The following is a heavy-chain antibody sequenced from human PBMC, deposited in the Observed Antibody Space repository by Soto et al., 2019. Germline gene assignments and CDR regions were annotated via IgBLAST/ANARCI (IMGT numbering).Heavy chain of an antibody. J-gene: IGHJ2*01. CDR3: ARRMAAAGDWYFDL. D-gene: IGHD6-13*01. Sequence: QVQLQESGPGLVKPSGTLSLTCAVSSDSISSGNWLTWVRQPPGKGLEWIGEIYHSGSTNYNPSLESRGTISVDKAKKQSSLNLNSVTAADTAMYYCARRMAAAGDWYFDLWGRGTLVAVSS. V-gene: IGHV4-4*02. CDR2: IYHSGST. CDR1: SDSISSGNW.